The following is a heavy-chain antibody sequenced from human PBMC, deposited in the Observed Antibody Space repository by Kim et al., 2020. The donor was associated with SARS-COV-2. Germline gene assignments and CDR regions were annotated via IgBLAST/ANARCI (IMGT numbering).Heavy chain of an antibody. CDR1: GGSISSSSYY. Sequence: SETLSLTCTVSGGSISSSSYYWGWIRQPPGKGLEWIGSIYYSGSTYYNPSLKSRVTISVDTSKNQFSLKLSSVTAADTAVYYCARDLGPVPGWFDPWGQGTLVTVSS. V-gene: IGHV4-39*07. J-gene: IGHJ5*02. CDR3: ARDLGPVPGWFDP. D-gene: IGHD3-16*01. CDR2: IYYSGST.